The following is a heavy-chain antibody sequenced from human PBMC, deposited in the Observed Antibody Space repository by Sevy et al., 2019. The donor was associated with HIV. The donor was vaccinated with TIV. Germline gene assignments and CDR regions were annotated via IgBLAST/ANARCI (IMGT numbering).Heavy chain of an antibody. V-gene: IGHV4-59*08. CDR3: AGENAWGRGYS. Sequence: SETLSLTCTVSGGSITSLYWNWIRQPPGKGLEWMANIYYNGHINYNPSLKSRVTLSLDTSKNQFSLRLSSVTAADTAMYAGAGENAWGRGYSWGQGTLVTVSS. CDR1: GGSITSLY. CDR2: IYYNGHI. D-gene: IGHD1-26*01. J-gene: IGHJ4*02.